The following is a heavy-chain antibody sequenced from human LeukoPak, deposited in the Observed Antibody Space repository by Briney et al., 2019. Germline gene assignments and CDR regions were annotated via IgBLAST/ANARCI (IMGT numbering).Heavy chain of an antibody. D-gene: IGHD2-2*01. V-gene: IGHV4-59*11. CDR1: DDSFSSHY. CDR2: ISYIGST. Sequence: PSETLSLTCAVSDDSFSSHYWTWIRQPPGKGLEWIGYISYIGSTNYNPSLKSRVTISVDTSKNQFSLKLSSVTAADTAVYYCARVGHSTNNYYMDVWGKGTTVTVSS. CDR3: ARVGHSTNNYYMDV. J-gene: IGHJ6*03.